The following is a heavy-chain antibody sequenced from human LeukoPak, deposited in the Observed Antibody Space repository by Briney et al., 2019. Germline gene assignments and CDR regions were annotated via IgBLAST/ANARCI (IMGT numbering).Heavy chain of an antibody. Sequence: SVKVSCKASGYTFTSYYMHWVRQAPGQGLEWMGGIIPIFGTTNYAQKFQGRVTITADKSTTTAYMELSSLRSEDTAVYYCARRYCTNGVCYDDRGAFDIWGQGTMVTVSS. CDR2: IIPIFGTT. CDR3: ARRYCTNGVCYDDRGAFDI. CDR1: GYTFTSYY. V-gene: IGHV1-69*06. J-gene: IGHJ3*02. D-gene: IGHD2-8*01.